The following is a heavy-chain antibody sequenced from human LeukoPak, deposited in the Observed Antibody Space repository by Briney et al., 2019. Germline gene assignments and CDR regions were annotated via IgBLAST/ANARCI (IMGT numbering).Heavy chain of an antibody. CDR1: GYSISSGYY. V-gene: IGHV4-38-2*01. CDR3: AKYYCSSANCYSDY. CDR2: IYHSGST. D-gene: IGHD2-2*02. Sequence: SETLSLTCAVSGYSISSGYYWGWIRQPPGKGLEWIGSIYHSGSTYYNPSLKSRVTISVDTSKNQFSLRLSSVTAADTAVYYCAKYYCSSANCYSDYWGQGTLVTVSS. J-gene: IGHJ4*02.